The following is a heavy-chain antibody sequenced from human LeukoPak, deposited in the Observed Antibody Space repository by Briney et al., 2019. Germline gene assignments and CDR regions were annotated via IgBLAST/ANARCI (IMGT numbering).Heavy chain of an antibody. CDR3: ARRDGYNTLPDY. V-gene: IGHV4-39*01. D-gene: IGHD5-24*01. CDR2: IYYSGST. J-gene: IGHJ4*02. CDR1: GGSISSSSYY. Sequence: SETLSLTCTVSGGSISSSSYYWGWIRQPPGKGLEWIGSIYYSGSTYYNPSLKSRVTISVDTSKNQFSLKLSSVTAADTAVYYCARRDGYNTLPDYWGQGTLVTVSS.